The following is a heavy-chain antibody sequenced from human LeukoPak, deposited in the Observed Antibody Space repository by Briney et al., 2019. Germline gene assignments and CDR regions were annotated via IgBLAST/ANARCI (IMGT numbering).Heavy chain of an antibody. CDR1: GFTFSSYS. CDR3: AKDASGPGQPSRFDY. J-gene: IGHJ4*02. D-gene: IGHD1-14*01. V-gene: IGHV3-21*01. Sequence: GGSLRLSCAASGFTFSSYSMNWVRQAPGKGLEWVSSISSSSSYIYYADSVKGRFTISRDNAKNSLYLQMNSLRAEDTAVYYCAKDASGPGQPSRFDYWGQGTLVTVSS. CDR2: ISSSSSYI.